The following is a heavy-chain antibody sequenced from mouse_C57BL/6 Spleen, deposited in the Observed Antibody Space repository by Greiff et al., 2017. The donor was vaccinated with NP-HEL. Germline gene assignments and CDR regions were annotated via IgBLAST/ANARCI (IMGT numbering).Heavy chain of an antibody. CDR2: IDPSDSYT. Sequence: VQLQQSGAELVMPGASVKLSCKASGYTFTSYWMHWVKQRPGQGLEWIGEIDPSDSYTNYNQKFKGKSTLTVDKSSSTAYMQLSSLTSEDSAVYYCARELSGAMDYWGQGTSVTVSS. CDR1: GYTFTSYW. V-gene: IGHV1-69*01. J-gene: IGHJ4*01. D-gene: IGHD3-1*01. CDR3: ARELSGAMDY.